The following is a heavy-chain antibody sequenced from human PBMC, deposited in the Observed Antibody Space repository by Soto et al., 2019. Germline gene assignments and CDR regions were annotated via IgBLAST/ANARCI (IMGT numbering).Heavy chain of an antibody. V-gene: IGHV4-61*01. D-gene: IGHD5-18*01. J-gene: IGHJ4*02. Sequence: SETLSLTCTVSGDSLNSGTYYWSWIRQPPGKGLEWIGRIHYSGSTDQHPSLKSRVSMSVDTSKNQFSLKLSSVTAADAAMYFCAGSKNRVTFDYWGQGALVTVSS. CDR1: GDSLNSGTYY. CDR2: IHYSGST. CDR3: AGSKNRVTFDY.